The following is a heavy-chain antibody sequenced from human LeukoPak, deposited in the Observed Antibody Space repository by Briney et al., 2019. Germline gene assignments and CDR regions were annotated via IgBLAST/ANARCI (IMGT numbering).Heavy chain of an antibody. CDR2: IYYTGDT. D-gene: IGHD4-17*01. CDR1: GGSITSSY. Sequence: PSETLSLTCSVSGGSITSSYWSWVRQSPGNGLEGIGYIYYTGDTTYNPSLKGRVTISVDTSKNQFSLKLISLTAADTAVYYCARTTVINKGSSFDIWGQGTLVTVSS. J-gene: IGHJ3*02. CDR3: ARTTVINKGSSFDI. V-gene: IGHV4-59*01.